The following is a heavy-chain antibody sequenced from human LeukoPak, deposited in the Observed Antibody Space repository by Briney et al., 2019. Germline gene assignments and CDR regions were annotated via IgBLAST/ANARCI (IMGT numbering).Heavy chain of an antibody. J-gene: IGHJ4*02. CDR1: GYTFTDYY. CDR3: ARSPSSTWSPFFDY. V-gene: IGHV1-2*02. D-gene: IGHD6-13*01. CDR2: INPNSGGT. Sequence: ASVKVSCKAYGYTFTDYYVHWLRQAPGQGLEWMAWINPNSGGTNYAQKFQGRVTMTRDTSISTAYMELSSLRSDDTAMYYCARSPSSTWSPFFDYWGQGTLVTVPS.